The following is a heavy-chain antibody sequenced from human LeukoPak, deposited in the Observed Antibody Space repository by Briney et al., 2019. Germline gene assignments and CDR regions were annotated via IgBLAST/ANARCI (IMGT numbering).Heavy chain of an antibody. V-gene: IGHV3-30-3*01. CDR1: GFTFSSYA. CDR3: AREGHSSGWHVGAYYYYYGMDV. J-gene: IGHJ6*02. Sequence: GRSLRLSRAASGFTFSSYAMHWVRQAPGKGLEWVAVISYDGSNKYYADSVKSRFTISRDNSKNTLYLQMNSLRAEDTAVYYCAREGHSSGWHVGAYYYYYGMDVWGQGTTVTVSS. D-gene: IGHD6-19*01. CDR2: ISYDGSNK.